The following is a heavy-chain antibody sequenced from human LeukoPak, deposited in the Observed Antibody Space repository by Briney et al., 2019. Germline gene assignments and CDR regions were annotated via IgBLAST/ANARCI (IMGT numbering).Heavy chain of an antibody. D-gene: IGHD3-9*01. J-gene: IGHJ4*02. CDR1: GGSFSGYY. V-gene: IGHV4-34*01. CDR2: INYSGST. CDR3: ARGWKYTSGYRVTELGSGYSDY. Sequence: SETLSLTCAVYGGSFSGYYWSWIRQSPGKGLEWIGEINYSGSTKYNPSLKNRVTISVDTSKNQFSLKLSSVTAADTAVYYCARGWKYTSGYRVTELGSGYSDYWGQGTLVTVSS.